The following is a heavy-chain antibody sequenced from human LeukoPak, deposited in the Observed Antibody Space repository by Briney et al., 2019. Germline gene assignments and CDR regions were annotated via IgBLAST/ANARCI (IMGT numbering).Heavy chain of an antibody. D-gene: IGHD6-19*01. Sequence: PVKVSCKASGGSFSNYDIAWVRQAPGQGLEWMGGIIPAFGRADYAEKFRDRITITADETTSTAYMELRSLTSEDTAVYYCAKGGSYTTGWYADSWGQGTQVAVSS. CDR2: IIPAFGRA. CDR3: AKGGSYTTGWYADS. V-gene: IGHV1-69*13. J-gene: IGHJ5*01. CDR1: GGSFSNYD.